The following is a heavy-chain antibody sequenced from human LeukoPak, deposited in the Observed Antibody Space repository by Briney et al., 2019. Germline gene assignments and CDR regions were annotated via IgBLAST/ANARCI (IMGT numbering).Heavy chain of an antibody. CDR1: GFTFRSYA. CDR3: AKDQADYGDYDY. D-gene: IGHD4-17*01. J-gene: IGHJ4*02. V-gene: IGHV3-23*01. CDR2: ISGSGGST. Sequence: PGGSLRLSCAASGFTFRSYAMSWVRQAPGKGLEWVSAISGSGGSTYYVDSVKGRFTISRDNSKNTLYLQMDSLRAEDTAVYYCAKDQADYGDYDYWGQGTLVTVSS.